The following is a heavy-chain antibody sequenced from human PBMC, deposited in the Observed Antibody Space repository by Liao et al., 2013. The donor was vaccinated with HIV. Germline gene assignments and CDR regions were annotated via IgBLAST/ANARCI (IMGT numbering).Heavy chain of an antibody. Sequence: QVQLQESGPGLVKPSETLSLTCTVSGGSISSSESYYWNWIRQPAGKGLEWIGRIESDGGTNYSPSLKSRLSLSIDTSKNQFSLKLKSVTAADTALYFCARDWDRAGIIVGTFDYWGLGVRVTVSS. CDR1: GGSISSSESYY. CDR2: IESDGGT. V-gene: IGHV4-61*02. D-gene: IGHD2-21*01. CDR3: ARDWDRAGIIVGTFDY. J-gene: IGHJ4*02.